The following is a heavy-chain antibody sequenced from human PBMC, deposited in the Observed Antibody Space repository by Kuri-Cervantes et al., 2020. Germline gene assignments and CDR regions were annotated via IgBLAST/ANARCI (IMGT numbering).Heavy chain of an antibody. CDR3: ARIVAGSGAEDWYFDL. J-gene: IGHJ2*01. D-gene: IGHD6-19*01. CDR1: GISLSNARMG. V-gene: IGHV2-26*01. Sequence: SGPTLVKPTETLTLTCTVSGISLSNARMGVSWIRQPPGKALEWLAHIFSNDEKSYSTSLKSRLTISKDTSKSQVVLTMTNMDPVDTATYYCARIVAGSGAEDWYFDLWGRGTLVTVSS. CDR2: IFSNDEK.